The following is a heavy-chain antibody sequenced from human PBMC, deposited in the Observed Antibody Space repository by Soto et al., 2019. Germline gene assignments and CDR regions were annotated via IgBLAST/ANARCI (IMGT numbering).Heavy chain of an antibody. CDR1: GGSISSSSYY. CDR3: ARHRSGSLAWFDP. CDR2: IYYSGST. Sequence: SETLSLTCTVSGGSISSSSYYWGWIRQPPGKGLEWIGSIYYSGSTYYNPSLKSRVTISVDTSKNQFSLKLSSVTAADTAVYYCARHRSGSLAWFDPWGQGTLVTVSS. D-gene: IGHD5-12*01. V-gene: IGHV4-39*01. J-gene: IGHJ5*02.